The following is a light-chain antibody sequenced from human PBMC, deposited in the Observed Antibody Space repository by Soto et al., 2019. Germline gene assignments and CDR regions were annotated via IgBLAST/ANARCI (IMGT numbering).Light chain of an antibody. CDR3: QQYGSSPQT. Sequence: EIVMTQSPATLSVSPGERATLSCRASQSVSSYLAWYQQKPGQAPRLLIYGASSRATGIPDRFSSSGSGTDFTLTISRLEPEDFAVYYCQQYGSSPQTFGQGTKVDI. V-gene: IGKV3-20*01. CDR2: GAS. CDR1: QSVSSY. J-gene: IGKJ1*01.